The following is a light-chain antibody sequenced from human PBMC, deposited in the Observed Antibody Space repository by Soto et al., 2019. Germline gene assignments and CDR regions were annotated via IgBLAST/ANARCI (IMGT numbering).Light chain of an antibody. J-gene: IGKJ1*01. CDR1: QSVSSSF. CDR2: VAS. CDR3: HQYGSSPRT. Sequence: EIVLTQSPGTLSWSPGERATLSCRASQSVSSSFLAWYQQKPGQAPRLLIYVASSRATGIPDRFSGSVSGKAFTLTISRMEPEDFAVYYCHQYGSSPRTFGQGTTVEIK. V-gene: IGKV3-20*01.